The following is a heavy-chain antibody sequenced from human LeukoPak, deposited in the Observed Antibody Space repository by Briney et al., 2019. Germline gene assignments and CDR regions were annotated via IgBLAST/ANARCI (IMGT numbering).Heavy chain of an antibody. CDR2: INHSGST. CDR3: ARGRYGDRDAFDI. D-gene: IGHD4-17*01. J-gene: IGHJ3*02. V-gene: IGHV4-34*01. CDR1: GVSFSGYY. Sequence: PSETLSLTCAVYGVSFSGYYWSWIRQPPGKGLEWIGEINHSGSTNYNPSLKSRVTISVDTSKNQFSLKLSSVTAADTAVYYCARGRYGDRDAFDIWGQGTMVTVSS.